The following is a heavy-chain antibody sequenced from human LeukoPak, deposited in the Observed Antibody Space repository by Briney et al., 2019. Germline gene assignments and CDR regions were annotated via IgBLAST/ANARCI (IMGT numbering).Heavy chain of an antibody. D-gene: IGHD2-15*01. V-gene: IGHV3-7*01. CDR2: IKQDGSEK. J-gene: IGHJ4*02. Sequence: PGGSLRLSCAASGFTFSSYWMSWVRQAPGKGLEWVAIIKQDGSEKYYVDSVKGRFTISRDNAKNSLYLQMNSLRAEDTAVYYCARDRALVVVVAARGPRGFDYWGQGTLVTVSS. CDR3: ARDRALVVVVAARGPRGFDY. CDR1: GFTFSSYW.